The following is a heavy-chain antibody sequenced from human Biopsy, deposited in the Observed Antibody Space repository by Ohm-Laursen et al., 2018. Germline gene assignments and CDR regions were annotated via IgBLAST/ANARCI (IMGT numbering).Heavy chain of an antibody. D-gene: IGHD4-11*01. V-gene: IGHV3-11*01. J-gene: IGHJ6*02. CDR1: GLIFSDYY. CDR2: IRARDGVV. Sequence: SLRLSCAASGLIFSDYYISWIRQAPGKGLAWIAYIRARDGVVCYPDSVKGRFTISMDNTNNSLYLQMTSLRPEDTAVFYCARGKYKDFSSGLPRPSHYTLDFWGPGTTVTVSS. CDR3: ARGKYKDFSSGLPRPSHYTLDF.